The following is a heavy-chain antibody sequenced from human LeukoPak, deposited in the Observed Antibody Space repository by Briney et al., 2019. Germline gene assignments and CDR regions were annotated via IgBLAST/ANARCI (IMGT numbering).Heavy chain of an antibody. Sequence: GASVKVSCKASGYSFTSHYMHWVRQAPGQGLEWMGLINPRGTATRYAESFQGRLTLTRDLSTSTDYMELSSLRSGDTAVYFCARDTSEGDYAWWFDPWGQGTLVTVAS. CDR2: INPRGTAT. D-gene: IGHD3-16*01. V-gene: IGHV1-46*01. J-gene: IGHJ5*02. CDR1: GYSFTSHY. CDR3: ARDTSEGDYAWWFDP.